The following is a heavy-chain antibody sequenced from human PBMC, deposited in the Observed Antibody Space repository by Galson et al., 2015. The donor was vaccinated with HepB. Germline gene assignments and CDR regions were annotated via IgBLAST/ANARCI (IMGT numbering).Heavy chain of an antibody. V-gene: IGHV3-30-3*01. CDR1: GFTFSSYA. Sequence: SLRLSCAASGFTFSSYAMHWVRQAPGKGLEWVAVISYDGSNKYYADSVKGRFTISRDNSKNTLYLQMNSLRAEDTAVYYCASSLRYFDWLRPSYYYYMDVWGRGTTVTVSS. CDR3: ASSLRYFDWLRPSYYYYMDV. J-gene: IGHJ6*03. CDR2: ISYDGSNK. D-gene: IGHD3-9*01.